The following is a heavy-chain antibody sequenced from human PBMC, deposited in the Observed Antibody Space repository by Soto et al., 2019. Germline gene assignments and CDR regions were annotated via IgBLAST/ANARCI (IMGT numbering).Heavy chain of an antibody. CDR3: ARGRWLRSAFDY. J-gene: IGHJ4*02. CDR2: IYYSEST. V-gene: IGHV4-59*12. D-gene: IGHD5-12*01. CDR1: GGSISSYY. Sequence: SETLSLTCTVSGGSISSYYWSWIRQPPGKGLEWIGYIYYSESTNYNPSLKSRVTISVYTSKNQFSLKLSSVTAADTAVYYCARGRWLRSAFDYWGPGTLVTVSS.